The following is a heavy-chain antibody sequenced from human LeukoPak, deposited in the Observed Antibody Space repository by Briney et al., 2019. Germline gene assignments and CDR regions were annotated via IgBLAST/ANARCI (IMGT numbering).Heavy chain of an antibody. CDR2: IYPGDSDT. D-gene: IGHD3-3*01. Sequence: GESLQISCKGSGYSFTSYWIGWVRQMPGEGLEWMGIIYPGDSDTRYSPSFQGRVTISADKSISTAYLQWSSLKASDTAMYYCARLGNVGDFGDPCWFDPWGQGTLVTVSS. CDR3: ARLGNVGDFGDPCWFDP. J-gene: IGHJ5*02. CDR1: GYSFTSYW. V-gene: IGHV5-51*01.